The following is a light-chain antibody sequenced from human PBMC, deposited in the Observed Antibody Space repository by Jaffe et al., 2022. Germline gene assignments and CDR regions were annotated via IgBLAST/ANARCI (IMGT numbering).Light chain of an antibody. CDR3: QQTKTIPYT. Sequence: DIQMTQSPSSLSASIGDRVTITCRASQNIDDYLDWYQQKPGKAPQALIYAASHFQRGVPSRFSGSGSGTYFTLTISSLRSEDLATYYCQQTKTIPYTFGQGTRVEIK. CDR1: QNIDDY. CDR2: AAS. J-gene: IGKJ2*01. V-gene: IGKV1-39*01.